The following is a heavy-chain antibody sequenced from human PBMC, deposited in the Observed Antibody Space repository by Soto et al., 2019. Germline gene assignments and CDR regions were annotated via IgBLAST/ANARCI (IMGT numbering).Heavy chain of an antibody. Sequence: ASVAVSCTASGYTFTGYYMHWVRQAPGQGLEWMGWINPNSGGTNYAQKFQGWVTMTRDTSISTAYMELSRLRSDDTAVYYCARETQDDAFDIWGQGTMVTVSS. V-gene: IGHV1-2*04. CDR1: GYTFTGYY. CDR2: INPNSGGT. CDR3: ARETQDDAFDI. J-gene: IGHJ3*02.